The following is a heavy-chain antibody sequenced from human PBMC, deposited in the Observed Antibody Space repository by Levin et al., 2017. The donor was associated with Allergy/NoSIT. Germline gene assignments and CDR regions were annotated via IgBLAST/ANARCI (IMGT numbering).Heavy chain of an antibody. CDR3: AKAIGYCSSTSCHH. D-gene: IGHD2-2*01. CDR1: GFTFSSYG. CDR2: ISYDGSNK. J-gene: IGHJ4*02. Sequence: GGSLRLSCAASGFTFSSYGMHWVRQAPGKGLEWVAVISYDGSNKYYADSVKGRFTISRDNSKNTLYLQMNSLRAEDTAVYYCAKAIGYCSSTSCHHWGQGTLVTVSS. V-gene: IGHV3-30*18.